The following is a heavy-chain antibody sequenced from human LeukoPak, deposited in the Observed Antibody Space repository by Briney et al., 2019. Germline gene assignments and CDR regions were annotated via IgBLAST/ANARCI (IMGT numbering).Heavy chain of an antibody. V-gene: IGHV4-31*03. CDR2: IYYSGST. Sequence: PSETLSLTCTVSGGSISSGGYYWSWIRQHPGKGLEWIGYIYYSGSTYYNPSLKSRVTISVDTSKNQFSPKLSSVTAADTAVYYCARDSPSDYFDYWGQGTLVTVSS. J-gene: IGHJ4*02. CDR3: ARDSPSDYFDY. CDR1: GGSISSGGYY. D-gene: IGHD2-2*01.